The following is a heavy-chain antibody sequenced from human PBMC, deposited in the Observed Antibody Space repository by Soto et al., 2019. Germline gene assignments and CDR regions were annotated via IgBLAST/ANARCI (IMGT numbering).Heavy chain of an antibody. J-gene: IGHJ6*02. Sequence: KPSETLSLTCTVSGGSISSDGYYWSWIRQHPGKGLEWIGYIYYSGSTYYNPSLKSRVTISVDTSKNQFSLKLSSVTAADTAVYYCARDRGSSSWYYYYGMDVWGQGTTVTVSS. CDR2: IYYSGST. V-gene: IGHV4-31*03. CDR3: ARDRGSSSWYYYYGMDV. CDR1: GGSISSDGYY. D-gene: IGHD6-13*01.